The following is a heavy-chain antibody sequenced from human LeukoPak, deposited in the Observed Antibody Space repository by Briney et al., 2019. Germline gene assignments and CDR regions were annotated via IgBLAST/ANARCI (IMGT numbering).Heavy chain of an antibody. D-gene: IGHD3-10*01. CDR1: GGSISSYY. CDR2: IYYSGST. J-gene: IGHJ3*02. V-gene: IGHV4-59*08. Sequence: SETLSLTCTVSGGSISSYYWSWIRQPPGMGLEWIGYIYYSGSTNYNPSLKSRVTISVDTSKNQFSLKLSSVTAADPAVYYCARISAVPDAFDIWGQGTMVTVSS. CDR3: ARISAVPDAFDI.